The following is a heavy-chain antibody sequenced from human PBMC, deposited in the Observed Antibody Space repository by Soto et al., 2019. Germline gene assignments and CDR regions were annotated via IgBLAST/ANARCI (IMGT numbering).Heavy chain of an antibody. CDR3: ARATNYYGSGRPRYYYYYGMDV. J-gene: IGHJ6*02. D-gene: IGHD3-10*01. CDR2: INHSGST. V-gene: IGHV4-34*01. Sequence: PSETLSLTCAVYGGSFSGYYWSWIRQPPGKGLEWIGEINHSGSTNYNPSLKSRVTISVDTSKNQFSLKLSSVTAADTAVYYCARATNYYGSGRPRYYYYYGMDVWGQGTTVTVSS. CDR1: GGSFSGYY.